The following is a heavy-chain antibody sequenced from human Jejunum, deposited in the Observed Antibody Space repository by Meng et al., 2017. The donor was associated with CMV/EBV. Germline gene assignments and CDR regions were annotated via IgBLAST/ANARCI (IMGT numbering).Heavy chain of an antibody. J-gene: IGHJ4*02. Sequence: LSLTCTVSGASVNSGNYYWGWIRQPAGKGLEWIGRIYTNGRATYNPSLESRVTISLDTSKNQFSLEVNSVTAADTAVYYCATEPPGYWGQGTLVTVSS. CDR1: GASVNSGNYY. CDR3: ATEPPGY. V-gene: IGHV4-61*02. CDR2: IYTNGRA.